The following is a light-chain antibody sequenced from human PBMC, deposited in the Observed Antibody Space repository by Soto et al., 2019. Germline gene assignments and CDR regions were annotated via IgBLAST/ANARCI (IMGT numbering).Light chain of an antibody. Sequence: QSALTQPPSASGSPGQSVTISCTGTSSDVGGYNYVSWYQQHPGKAPKLMIYEVSKRPSGVPDRFSGSKSGNTASLTVSGLQAEDEADYCCCSRAGSNNYVFGTGTKLTVL. J-gene: IGLJ1*01. CDR1: SSDVGGYNY. V-gene: IGLV2-8*01. CDR2: EVS. CDR3: CSRAGSNNYV.